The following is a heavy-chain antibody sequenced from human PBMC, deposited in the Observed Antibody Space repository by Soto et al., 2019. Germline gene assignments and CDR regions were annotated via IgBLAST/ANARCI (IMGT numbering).Heavy chain of an antibody. Sequence: PGGSLRLSCAASGFTVSSNYMSWVRQAPGKGLEWVSVIYSGGSTYYADSVKGRFTISRDNSKNTLYLQMNSLRAEDTAVYYCARDAPYYDFWSGYFDYWGQGTLVTVS. J-gene: IGHJ4*02. D-gene: IGHD3-3*01. CDR2: IYSGGST. CDR1: GFTVSSNY. CDR3: ARDAPYYDFWSGYFDY. V-gene: IGHV3-66*01.